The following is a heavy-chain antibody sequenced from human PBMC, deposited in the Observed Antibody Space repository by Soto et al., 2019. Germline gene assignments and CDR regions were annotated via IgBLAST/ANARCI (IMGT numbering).Heavy chain of an antibody. V-gene: IGHV2-5*02. CDR2: IYWDDDK. CDR3: VQSRCGGDCLQSYSSHSYYGLDV. J-gene: IGHJ6*02. Sequence: QITLKESGPPLVKPTQTLTLTCTFSGFSLSTIGVGVGWIRQPPGKALEWLALIYWDDDKRYSPSLKSRLTVTKDTSKNQVVLTMPNMDPVDTATYYCVQSRCGGDCLQSYSSHSYYGLDVWGQGTTVTVSS. CDR1: GFSLSTIGVG. D-gene: IGHD2-21*02.